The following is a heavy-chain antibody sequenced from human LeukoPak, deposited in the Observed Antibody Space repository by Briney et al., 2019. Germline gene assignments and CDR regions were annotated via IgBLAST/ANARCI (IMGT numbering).Heavy chain of an antibody. D-gene: IGHD3-22*01. Sequence: PGGSLRLSCAASGFTFSSYAMSWVRQAPGKGLEWVSAISGSGGSTYYADSVKGRFTISRDNSKNTLYLQMNSLRAEDTAVYYCARDRRRRSSSGLYYFDYWGQGTLVTVSS. CDR3: ARDRRRRSSSGLYYFDY. V-gene: IGHV3-23*01. J-gene: IGHJ4*02. CDR2: ISGSGGST. CDR1: GFTFSSYA.